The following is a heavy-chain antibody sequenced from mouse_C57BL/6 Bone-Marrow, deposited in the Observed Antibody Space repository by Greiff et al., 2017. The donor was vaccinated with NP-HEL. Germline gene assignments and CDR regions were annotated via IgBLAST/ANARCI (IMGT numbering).Heavy chain of an antibody. CDR2: IDPSDSYT. J-gene: IGHJ1*03. CDR3: ARYYYGSSYGWYFDV. Sequence: QVQLKQPGAELVKPGASVKLSCKASGYTFTSYWMQWVKQRPGQGLEWIGEIDPSDSYTNYNQKFKGKATLTVDTSSSAAYMQLSSLTSEDSAVYYCARYYYGSSYGWYFDVWGTGTTVTVSS. D-gene: IGHD1-1*01. CDR1: GYTFTSYW. V-gene: IGHV1-50*01.